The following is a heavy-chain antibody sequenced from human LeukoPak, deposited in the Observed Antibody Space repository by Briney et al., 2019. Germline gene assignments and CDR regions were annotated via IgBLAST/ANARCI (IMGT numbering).Heavy chain of an antibody. Sequence: GGSLRLSCAASGFTFSSYSMHWVRQAPCRGLEWVAVISYDGSNKYYADSVKGRFTISRDNSKNTLYLQMNSLRAEDTAVYYCARAERGYCSGGFCYSDYWGQGTLVTVSS. J-gene: IGHJ4*02. D-gene: IGHD2-15*01. CDR3: ARAERGYCSGGFCYSDY. CDR1: GFTFSSYS. CDR2: ISYDGSNK. V-gene: IGHV3-30*04.